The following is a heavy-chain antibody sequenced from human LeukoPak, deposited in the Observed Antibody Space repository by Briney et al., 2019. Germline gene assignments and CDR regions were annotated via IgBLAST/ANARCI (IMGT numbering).Heavy chain of an antibody. CDR1: GFTFSSYT. V-gene: IGHV3-30-3*01. J-gene: IGHJ6*02. D-gene: IGHD3-10*01. CDR2: ISYDGSNK. Sequence: GGSLRLSCAASGFTFSSYTMHWVRQAPGKGLEWVAVISYDGSNKYYADSVKGRFTISRDNSKNTLYLQMNSLRAEDTAVYYCARGLHYYYSGMDVWGQGTTVTASS. CDR3: ARGLHYYYSGMDV.